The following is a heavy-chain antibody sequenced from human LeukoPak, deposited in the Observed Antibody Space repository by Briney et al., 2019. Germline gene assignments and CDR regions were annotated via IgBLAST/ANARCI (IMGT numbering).Heavy chain of an antibody. CDR1: RFTFSSYA. Sequence: GGSLRLSCAASRFTFSSYAMSWVRQAPGKGLEWVSAISGSGGSTYYADSVKGRFTISRDNSKNTLYLQMNSLRAEDTAVYYCAKDLSSGPANFDYWGQGTLVTVSS. J-gene: IGHJ4*02. V-gene: IGHV3-23*01. D-gene: IGHD6-19*01. CDR3: AKDLSSGPANFDY. CDR2: ISGSGGST.